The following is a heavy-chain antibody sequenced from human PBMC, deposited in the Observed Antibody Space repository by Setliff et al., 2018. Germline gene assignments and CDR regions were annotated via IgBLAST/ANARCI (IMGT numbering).Heavy chain of an antibody. CDR2: IHHSGKA. V-gene: IGHV4-38-2*01. Sequence: SETLSLTCAVSGFSISSGYYWGWIRQPPGKGLEWIANIHHSGKAYYNPSLKRRVAMSVDTSKNHVSLKLSSVTAADTAVYYCARAHTWSLPDDNSGYPGWFDPWGQGTLVTVSS. J-gene: IGHJ5*02. CDR1: GFSISSGYY. D-gene: IGHD3-22*01. CDR3: ARAHTWSLPDDNSGYPGWFDP.